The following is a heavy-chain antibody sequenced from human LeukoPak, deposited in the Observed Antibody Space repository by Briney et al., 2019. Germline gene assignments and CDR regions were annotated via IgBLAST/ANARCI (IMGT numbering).Heavy chain of an antibody. V-gene: IGHV3-49*04. CDR2: IRSKAYGGTT. J-gene: IGHJ4*02. D-gene: IGHD3-10*01. Sequence: GGSLRLSCTASGFIFGDYAMSWVRQAPGKGLEWVGFIRSKAYGGTTEYAAFVKGRFTISRDDSKSIAYLQMNSLKTEDTAVYYCTRGGYYYGSGSSNNWGQGTLVTVSS. CDR1: GFIFGDYA. CDR3: TRGGYYYGSGSSNN.